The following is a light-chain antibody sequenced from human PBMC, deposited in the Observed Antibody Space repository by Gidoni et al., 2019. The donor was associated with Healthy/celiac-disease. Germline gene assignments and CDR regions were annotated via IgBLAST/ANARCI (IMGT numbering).Light chain of an antibody. Sequence: IKMTSSESSLYASVGDRVTITCRASQSISSYLNWYQKKPWKDPKLLIYDASSLQSGVPSRFSGSGSGTDVTLTISSLQPEDFATYYGQQSYSTPTTFGPGTKVDIK. CDR2: DAS. J-gene: IGKJ3*01. CDR1: QSISSY. V-gene: IGKV1-39*01. CDR3: QQSYSTPTT.